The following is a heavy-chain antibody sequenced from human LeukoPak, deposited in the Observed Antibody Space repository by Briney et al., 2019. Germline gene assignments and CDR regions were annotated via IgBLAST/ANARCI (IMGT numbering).Heavy chain of an antibody. CDR2: INPNDGDT. Sequence: GASVKVSCKASGYTFTDYYMHWVRQAPGQGFEWMGWINPNDGDTNYQGSVTMTRDTSISTAHMEVSRLRSDDTAVYYCARANFLYCSSTTCLFDYWGQGTLVTVSS. CDR1: GYTFTDYY. D-gene: IGHD2-2*01. J-gene: IGHJ4*02. V-gene: IGHV1-2*02. CDR3: ARANFLYCSSTTCLFDY.